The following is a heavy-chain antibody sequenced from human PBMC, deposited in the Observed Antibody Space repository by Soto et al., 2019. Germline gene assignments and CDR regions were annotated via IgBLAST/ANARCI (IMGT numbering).Heavy chain of an antibody. CDR2: IYYSGST. Sequence: PSETLCLTCTVSGGSISSSSYYWGWIRQPPGKGLEWIGSIYYSGSTYYNPSLKSRVTISVDTSKNQFSLKLSSVTAADTAVYYCASGTLYYDFWSGFQQPFDYWGQGTLVTVSS. V-gene: IGHV4-39*07. J-gene: IGHJ4*02. CDR3: ASGTLYYDFWSGFQQPFDY. CDR1: GGSISSSSYY. D-gene: IGHD3-3*01.